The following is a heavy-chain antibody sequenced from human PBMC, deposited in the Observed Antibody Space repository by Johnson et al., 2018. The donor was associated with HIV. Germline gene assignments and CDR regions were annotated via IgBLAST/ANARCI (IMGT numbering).Heavy chain of an antibody. CDR3: ARDRSLWFRELWPRDAFDM. D-gene: IGHD3-10*01. V-gene: IGHV3-30*02. CDR1: GFTFSSYG. CDR2: IRYDGSNK. J-gene: IGHJ3*02. Sequence: QMLLVESGGGVVQPGGSLRLSCAASGFTFSSYGMHWVRQAPGKGLEWVAFIRYDGSNKYYADSVKGRFTISRDNSKNTLYLQMNSLRVADTAVYYCARDRSLWFRELWPRDAFDMWGQGTMVTVSS.